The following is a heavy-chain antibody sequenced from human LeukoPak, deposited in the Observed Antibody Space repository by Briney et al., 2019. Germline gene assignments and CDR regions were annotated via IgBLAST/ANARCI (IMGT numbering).Heavy chain of an antibody. Sequence: SETLSLTCTDSGDSISRGYYWVWIRQPPGKGLEWIGYIHSSGNTYYNPSLQNRLIISRDTNEDPLSLTLTSVTAADTAVYFCASGYGSGWLDSWGQGTQVTVSS. CDR2: IHSSGNT. D-gene: IGHD5-18*01. J-gene: IGHJ5*01. CDR1: GDSISRGYY. V-gene: IGHV4-31*03. CDR3: ASGYGSGWLDS.